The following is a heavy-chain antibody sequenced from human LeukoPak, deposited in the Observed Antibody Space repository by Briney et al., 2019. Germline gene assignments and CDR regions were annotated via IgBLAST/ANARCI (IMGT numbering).Heavy chain of an antibody. V-gene: IGHV4-39*07. D-gene: IGHD3-3*01. Sequence: PSETLSLTCTVSGGSISSSSYYWGWIRQPPGTGLEWIGEINHSGSTNYNPSLKSRVTISVDTSKNQFSLKLSSVTAADTAVYYCASAGSVGYDFWSGYYGNNWFDPWGQGTLVTVSS. CDR1: GGSISSSSYY. CDR3: ASAGSVGYDFWSGYYGNNWFDP. CDR2: INHSGST. J-gene: IGHJ5*02.